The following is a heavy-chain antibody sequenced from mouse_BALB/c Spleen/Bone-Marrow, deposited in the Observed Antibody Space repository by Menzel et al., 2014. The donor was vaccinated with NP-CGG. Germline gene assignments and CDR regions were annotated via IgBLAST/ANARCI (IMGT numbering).Heavy chain of an antibody. J-gene: IGHJ4*01. D-gene: IGHD2-4*01. CDR2: ISSGGGT. CDR1: GFTFSSYA. CDR3: ARGGGLRGLYPMDY. Sequence: EVKLVESGGGLVKPGGSLKLSCAGSGFTFSSYAMSWGRRTPEKRLEWVASISSGGGTYYPASVKGRFTISRGNVRNILYLQMSSLRSEDTAMYYCARGGGLRGLYPMDYWGQGTSVTVSS. V-gene: IGHV5-6-5*01.